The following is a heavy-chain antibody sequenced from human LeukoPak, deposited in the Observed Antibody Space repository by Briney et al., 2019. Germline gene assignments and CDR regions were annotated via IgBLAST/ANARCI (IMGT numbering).Heavy chain of an antibody. CDR1: GFTFSSYA. D-gene: IGHD3-9*01. CDR3: ARPYYDILTGYFDY. CDR2: ISYDGSNK. Sequence: GGSLRLSCAASGFTFSSYAMHWVRQAPGKVLEWVAVISYDGSNKYYADSVKGRFTISRDNSKNTLYLQMNSLRAEDTAVYYCARPYYDILTGYFDYWGQGTLVTVSS. J-gene: IGHJ4*02. V-gene: IGHV3-30*04.